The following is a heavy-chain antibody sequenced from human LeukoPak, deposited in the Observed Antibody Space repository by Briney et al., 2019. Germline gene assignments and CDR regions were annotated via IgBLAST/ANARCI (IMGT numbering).Heavy chain of an antibody. CDR3: VRHDGRGGATMGALDS. Sequence: SETLSLTCSVSGASISTNNYYWGWIRQPPGKGLEWIGSIYSGGYTYYNPSLNSRVTISIVTSKNQFSLQLNSVTAADTAVYYCVRHDGRGGATMGALDSWGQGSLATVSS. CDR2: IYSGGYT. J-gene: IGHJ4*02. D-gene: IGHD5-12*01. CDR1: GASISTNNYY. V-gene: IGHV4-39*01.